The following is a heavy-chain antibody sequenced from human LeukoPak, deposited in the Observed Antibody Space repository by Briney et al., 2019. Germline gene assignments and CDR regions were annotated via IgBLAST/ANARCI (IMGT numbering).Heavy chain of an antibody. Sequence: ASVKVSCRDSGYTFTDYYMHWVQQAPGKGLEWMGLVDPEDGETIYAEKFQGRVTITADTSTDTAYMELSSLRSEDTAVYYCATLPAVEGYWGQGTLVTVSS. CDR2: VDPEDGET. CDR1: GYTFTDYY. CDR3: ATLPAVEGY. J-gene: IGHJ4*02. D-gene: IGHD3-3*01. V-gene: IGHV1-69-2*01.